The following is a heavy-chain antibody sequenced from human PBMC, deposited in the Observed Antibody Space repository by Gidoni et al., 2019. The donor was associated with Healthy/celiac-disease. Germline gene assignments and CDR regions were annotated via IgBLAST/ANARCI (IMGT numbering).Heavy chain of an antibody. V-gene: IGHV1-69*01. D-gene: IGHD3-22*01. CDR1: GGTFSSYA. CDR3: ARSKTYYYDSSPVGY. Sequence: QVQLVQSGAEVKKPGSSVKVSCKASGGTFSSYAISWVRQAPGQGLEWMGGIIPIFGTANYAQKFQGRVMITADESTSTAYMELSSLRSEDTAVYYCARSKTYYYDSSPVGYWGQGTLVTVSS. J-gene: IGHJ4*02. CDR2: IIPIFGTA.